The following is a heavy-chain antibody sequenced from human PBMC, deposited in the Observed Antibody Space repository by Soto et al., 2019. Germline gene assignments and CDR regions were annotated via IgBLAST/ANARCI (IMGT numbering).Heavy chain of an antibody. D-gene: IGHD3-22*01. J-gene: IGHJ4*02. CDR2: ISSSSSYT. CDR1: GFTFSDYY. Sequence: QVQLVESGGGLVKPGGSLRLSCAASGFTFSDYYMSWIRQAPGKGLEWVSYISSSSSYTNYADSVKGRFTISRDNAKNSLYLQMNSLRAEDTAVYYCARVWDSSGSFDYWGQGTLVTVSS. CDR3: ARVWDSSGSFDY. V-gene: IGHV3-11*06.